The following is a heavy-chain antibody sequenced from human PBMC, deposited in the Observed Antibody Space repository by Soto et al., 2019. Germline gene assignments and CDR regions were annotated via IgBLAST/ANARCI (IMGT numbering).Heavy chain of an antibody. CDR3: ARRFSRGITTFTFYYFDY. V-gene: IGHV4-34*01. D-gene: IGHD1-1*01. Sequence: LCLTCAVYGEAFSGYYWSWIRQPPGKGLEWIGEINHSGSTHYNPSLKSRVTISLDTSKDQFSLKLSSVTAADTAVYYCARRFSRGITTFTFYYFDYWGQGTLVTVSS. CDR2: INHSGST. CDR1: GEAFSGYY. J-gene: IGHJ4*02.